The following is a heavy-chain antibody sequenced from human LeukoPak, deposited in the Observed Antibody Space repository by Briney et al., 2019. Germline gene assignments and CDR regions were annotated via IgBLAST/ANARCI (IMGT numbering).Heavy chain of an antibody. J-gene: IGHJ5*02. V-gene: IGHV3-30-3*01. Sequence: PGGSLRLSCAASGFTFSSYAMHWVRQAPGKGLEWVAVISYDGSNKYYADSVKGRFTISRDNSKNTLYLQMNSLKTEDTAVYYCAKDLGMYQLLVGGWFDPWGQGTLVTVSS. CDR2: ISYDGSNK. D-gene: IGHD2-2*01. CDR1: GFTFSSYA. CDR3: AKDLGMYQLLVGGWFDP.